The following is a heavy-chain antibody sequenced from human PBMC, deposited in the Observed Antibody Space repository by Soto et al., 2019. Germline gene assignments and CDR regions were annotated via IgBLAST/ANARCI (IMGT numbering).Heavy chain of an antibody. D-gene: IGHD4-17*01. CDR1: GFTFSNYA. J-gene: IGHJ4*02. V-gene: IGHV3-23*01. CDR2: ITGSAGNT. Sequence: EVQLLESGGGLVQPGGSLRLSCAASGFTFSNYAMHWVRQAPGKGLEWVSGITGSAGNTYYADSVKGRFTISRDNSKNTLYLQTNSLRADDKAIYYCAKVPLSLRFYDYWGQGTLVTVSS. CDR3: AKVPLSLRFYDY.